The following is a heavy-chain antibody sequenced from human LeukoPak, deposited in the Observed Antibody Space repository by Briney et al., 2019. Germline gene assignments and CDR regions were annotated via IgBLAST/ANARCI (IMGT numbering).Heavy chain of an antibody. Sequence: PSETLPLTCAAYGGSFSGYYWSWIRQPPGKGLEWIGEINHSGSTNYNPSLKSRVTISVDTSKNQFSLKLNSVTAADTAVYYCAGSPVSDSSGREPFDIWGQGTMVTVSS. CDR2: INHSGST. V-gene: IGHV4-34*01. D-gene: IGHD3-22*01. J-gene: IGHJ3*02. CDR3: AGSPVSDSSGREPFDI. CDR1: GGSFSGYY.